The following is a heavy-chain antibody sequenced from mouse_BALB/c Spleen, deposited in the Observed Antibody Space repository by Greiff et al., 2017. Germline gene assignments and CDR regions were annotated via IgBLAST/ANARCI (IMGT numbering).Heavy chain of an antibody. CDR2: ISYSGST. CDR3: ARGDYGSSYVEWFAY. CDR1: GDSITSGY. D-gene: IGHD1-1*01. Sequence: VQLKESGPSLVKPSQTLSLTCSVTGDSITSGYWNWIRKFPGNKLEYMGYISYSGSTYYTPSLKSRISITRDTSKNQYYLQLNSVTTEDTATYYCARGDYGSSYVEWFAYWGQGTLVTVSA. J-gene: IGHJ3*01. V-gene: IGHV3-8*02.